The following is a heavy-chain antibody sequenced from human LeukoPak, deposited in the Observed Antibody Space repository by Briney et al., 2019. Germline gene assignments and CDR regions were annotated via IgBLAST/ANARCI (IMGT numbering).Heavy chain of an antibody. J-gene: IGHJ5*02. Sequence: RGSLRLSCAASGFTFSSYGMHWVRQAPGKGLEWVAFIRYDGSNKYYADSVKGRFTISRDNSKNTLYLQMNSLRAEDTAVYYCAKDYYDSSGYFNWFDPWGQGTLVTVSS. V-gene: IGHV3-30*02. CDR3: AKDYYDSSGYFNWFDP. CDR1: GFTFSSYG. CDR2: IRYDGSNK. D-gene: IGHD3-22*01.